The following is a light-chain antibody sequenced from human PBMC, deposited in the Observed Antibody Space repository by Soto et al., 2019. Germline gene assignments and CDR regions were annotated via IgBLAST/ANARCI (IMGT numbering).Light chain of an antibody. CDR1: KDISSS. CDR3: QHYHNWGT. J-gene: IGKJ1*01. CDR2: SAS. V-gene: IGKV1-8*01. Sequence: AVRVTQSPSSVSASVGDRVTITCQTSKDISSSVAWYQQKPGKAPNLLIFSASALHRGVPPRFSRSGSGTEFTLITSSLQSVDFAFYYCQHYHNWGTFGQGTKVEIK.